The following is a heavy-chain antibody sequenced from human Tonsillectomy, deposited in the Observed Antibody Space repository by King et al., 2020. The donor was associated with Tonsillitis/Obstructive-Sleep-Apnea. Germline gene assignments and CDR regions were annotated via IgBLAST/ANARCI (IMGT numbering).Heavy chain of an antibody. D-gene: IGHD2-21*01. CDR3: AKGGVNFFDY. CDR1: GGSLSGYF. Sequence: VQLQQWGAGMLKPSETLSLTCAVYGGSLSGYFWNWIRQPPGKGPEWIGEINHSGSTNYNPSLKSRVTISIDTSKNQFSLRLTSVTAADTAVYYCAKGGVNFFDYWGQGTLVTVSP. J-gene: IGHJ4*02. V-gene: IGHV4-34*02. CDR2: INHSGST.